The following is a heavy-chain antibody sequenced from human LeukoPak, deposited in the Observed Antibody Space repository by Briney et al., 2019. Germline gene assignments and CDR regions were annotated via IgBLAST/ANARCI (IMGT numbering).Heavy chain of an antibody. CDR2: IRSKAYGGTT. V-gene: IGHV3-49*03. CDR1: GFTFGDYA. J-gene: IGHJ4*02. CDR3: TRHPPNYGDSLVDY. D-gene: IGHD4-17*01. Sequence: GGSLRLSCTASGFTFGDYAMSWFRQAPGKGLEWVGFIRSKAYGGTTEYAASVKGRFTISRDDSKSIAYLQMNSLKTEDTAVYYCTRHPPNYGDSLVDYWGQGTLVTVSS.